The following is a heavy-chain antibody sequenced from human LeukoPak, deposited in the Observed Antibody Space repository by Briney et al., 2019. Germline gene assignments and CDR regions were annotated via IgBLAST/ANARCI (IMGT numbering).Heavy chain of an antibody. CDR2: IYNSGST. D-gene: IGHD3-10*01. V-gene: IGHV4-4*09. J-gene: IGHJ4*02. Sequence: SETLSLTCTVSGGSISSYFWSWIRQPPGKGLEWIGYIYNSGSTNYNLSLKSRVTISLDTSRNQFSLNLSSVTAADTAVYYCARVKGYYGSGSPSFDSWGQGTLVTVSS. CDR3: ARVKGYYGSGSPSFDS. CDR1: GGSISSYF.